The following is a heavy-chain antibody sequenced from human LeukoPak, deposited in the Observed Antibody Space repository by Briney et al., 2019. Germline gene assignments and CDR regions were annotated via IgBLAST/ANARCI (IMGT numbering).Heavy chain of an antibody. CDR1: GFTFSSYE. CDR3: ARDTLSMAEQQLVRYFDY. D-gene: IGHD6-13*01. Sequence: GSLRLSCAASGFTFSSYEMNWVRQAPGKGLEWVSYISSSGSTIYYADSVKGRFTISRDNAKNSLYLQMNSLRAEDTAVYYCARDTLSMAEQQLVRYFDYWGQGTLVTVSS. V-gene: IGHV3-48*03. J-gene: IGHJ4*02. CDR2: ISSSGSTI.